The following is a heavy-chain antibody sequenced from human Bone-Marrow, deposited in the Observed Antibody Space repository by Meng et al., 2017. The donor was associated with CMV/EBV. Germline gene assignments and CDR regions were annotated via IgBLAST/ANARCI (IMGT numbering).Heavy chain of an antibody. D-gene: IGHD6-13*01. CDR2: INHSGST. Sequence: GSLRLSCAVYGGSFSGYYWSWIRQPPGKGLEWIGEINHSGSTNYNPSLKSRVTISVDTSKNQFSLKLSSVTAADTAVYYCASRNPLYSRDYWGHGTLVTVSS. J-gene: IGHJ4*01. CDR1: GGSFSGYY. V-gene: IGHV4-34*01. CDR3: ASRNPLYSRDY.